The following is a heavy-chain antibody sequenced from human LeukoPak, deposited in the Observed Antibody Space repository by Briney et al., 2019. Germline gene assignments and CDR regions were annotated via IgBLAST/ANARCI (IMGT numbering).Heavy chain of an antibody. V-gene: IGHV5-10-1*01. CDR3: AGHWGGLNWFDP. J-gene: IGHJ5*02. CDR2: IDPSDSYT. D-gene: IGHD3-16*01. CDR1: GYSFTSYW. Sequence: GESLKISCKGSGYSFTSYWISWVRQMPGKGLEWMGRIDPSDSYTNYSPSCQGHVTISVDKSISTAYLQWSSLKALDTAMYYCAGHWGGLNWFDPWGQGTLVTVSS.